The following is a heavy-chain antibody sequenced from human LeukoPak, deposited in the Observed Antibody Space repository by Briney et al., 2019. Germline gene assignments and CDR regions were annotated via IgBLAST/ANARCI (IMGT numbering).Heavy chain of an antibody. V-gene: IGHV3-30*04. CDR3: ASLWFGELPFDY. Sequence: GGSLRLSCAASGFTFSSYAMHRVRQAPGKGLEWVAVISYDGSNKYYADSVKGRFTISRDNSKNTLYLQMNSLRAEDTAVYYCASLWFGELPFDYWGQGTLVTVSS. CDR1: GFTFSSYA. CDR2: ISYDGSNK. D-gene: IGHD3-10*01. J-gene: IGHJ4*02.